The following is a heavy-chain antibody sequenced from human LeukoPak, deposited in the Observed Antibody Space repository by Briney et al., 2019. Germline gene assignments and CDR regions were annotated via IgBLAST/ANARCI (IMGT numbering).Heavy chain of an antibody. V-gene: IGHV2-5*08. Sequence: TLSLTCTVSGGSISSYYWSWIRQPPGKALEWLALIYWDDDKRYSPSLKSRLTITKDTSKNQVVLTMTNMDPVDTATYYCAHFIVARGGFDYWGQGTLVTVS. CDR1: GGSISSYYW. J-gene: IGHJ4*02. D-gene: IGHD5-12*01. CDR3: AHFIVARGGFDY. CDR2: IYWDDDK.